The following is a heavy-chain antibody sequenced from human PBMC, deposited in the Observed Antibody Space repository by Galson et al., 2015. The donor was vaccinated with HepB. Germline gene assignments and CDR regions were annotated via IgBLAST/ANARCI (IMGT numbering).Heavy chain of an antibody. D-gene: IGHD1-7*01. CDR3: ARDENWNYRSLFDY. Sequence: SVKVSCKASGYTFTSYAMNWVRQAPGQGLEWMGWINTNTGNPTYAQGFTGRFVFSLDTSVSTAYLQISSLKAEDTAVYYCARDENWNYRSLFDYWGQGTLVTVSS. J-gene: IGHJ4*02. CDR1: GYTFTSYA. V-gene: IGHV7-4-1*02. CDR2: INTNTGNP.